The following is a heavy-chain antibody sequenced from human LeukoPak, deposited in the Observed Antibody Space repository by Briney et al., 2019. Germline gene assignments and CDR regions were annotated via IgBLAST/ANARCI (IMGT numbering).Heavy chain of an antibody. D-gene: IGHD3-22*01. V-gene: IGHV4-39*07. J-gene: IGHJ5*02. Sequence: PSETLSLTCTVSGGSISSSSYYWGWIRQPPGKGLEWIGSIYYSGSTYYNPSLKSRVTISVDTSKNQFSLKLSSVTAAGTAVYYCARDGYYDSSGTDNWFDPWGQGTLVTVSS. CDR3: ARDGYYDSSGTDNWFDP. CDR1: GGSISSSSYY. CDR2: IYYSGST.